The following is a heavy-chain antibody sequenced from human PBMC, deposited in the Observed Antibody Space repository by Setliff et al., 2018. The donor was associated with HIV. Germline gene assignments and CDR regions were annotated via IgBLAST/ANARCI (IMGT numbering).Heavy chain of an antibody. Sequence: PGGSLRLSCAASGFTFDDYAMHWVRLTPGKGLEWVSGINWNSDNIGYAGSVKGRFTISRDDAKNSLFLQMNSLRAEDTAMYYCARVLYISGWYGPVVKALDMWGQGTMVTVSS. CDR3: ARVLYISGWYGPVVKALDM. CDR2: INWNSDNI. CDR1: GFTFDDYA. D-gene: IGHD6-19*01. J-gene: IGHJ3*02. V-gene: IGHV3-9*01.